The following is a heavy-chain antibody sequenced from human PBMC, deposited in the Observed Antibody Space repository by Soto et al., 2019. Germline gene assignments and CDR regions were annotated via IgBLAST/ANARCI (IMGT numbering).Heavy chain of an antibody. J-gene: IGHJ5*01. V-gene: IGHV4-4*02. D-gene: IGHD1-1*01. CDR3: ARVRQGCSANNCYFDP. CDR2: VHISGHS. CDR1: GGSVRAPDW. Sequence: SETLSLTCSLSGGSVRAPDWWNWVRQSPDKGLEWIAEVHISGHSNYNPSLRSRVSVSIDSSKNQFYLNLNSVTAADTAIYYCARVRQGCSANNCYFDPWGQGTQVTVSS.